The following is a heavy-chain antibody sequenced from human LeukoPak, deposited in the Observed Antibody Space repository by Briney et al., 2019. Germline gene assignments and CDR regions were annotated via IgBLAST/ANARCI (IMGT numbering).Heavy chain of an antibody. CDR3: ARAELKSFEYFQH. CDR2: ISSSSSYI. J-gene: IGHJ1*01. V-gene: IGHV3-21*01. D-gene: IGHD3-10*01. CDR1: GFTFSSYS. Sequence: GGSLRLSCAASGFTFSSYSMNWVRQAPGKGLEWVSSISSSSSYIYYADSVKGRFTISRDNAKNSLYLQMNSLRAEDTAVYYCARAELKSFEYFQHWGQGTLVTVSS.